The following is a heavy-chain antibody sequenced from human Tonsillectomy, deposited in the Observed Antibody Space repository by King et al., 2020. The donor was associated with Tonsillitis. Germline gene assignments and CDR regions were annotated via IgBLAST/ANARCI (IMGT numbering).Heavy chain of an antibody. V-gene: IGHV4-30-2*01. CDR3: ARGGAGDHFDY. CDR2: IFHSGNT. J-gene: IGHJ4*02. Sequence: QLQESGSGLVKPAQTLSLTCAVSGGSLKSGDYSWSWIRQPPGKGLEWIGYIFHSGNTYYSPSLQSRITISVDRSKNQFSLTLTSVTPADTAVYYCARGGAGDHFDYWGQGILVTVSS. CDR1: GGSLKSGDYS. D-gene: IGHD3-16*01.